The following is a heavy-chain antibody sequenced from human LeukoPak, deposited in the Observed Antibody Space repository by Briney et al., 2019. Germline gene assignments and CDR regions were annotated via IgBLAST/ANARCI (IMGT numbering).Heavy chain of an antibody. D-gene: IGHD3-22*01. CDR3: ARVLLSYYYDSSGYYIDY. Sequence: GGSLRLSCAASGFTFSSNWMHWVRQAPGEGLVWVSRINEDGSTTNYADSVKGRSTIFRDNAKNTLYLQMNSLRAEDTAVYYCARVLLSYYYDSSGYYIDYWGQGTLVTVSS. CDR1: GFTFSSNW. V-gene: IGHV3-74*01. CDR2: INEDGSTT. J-gene: IGHJ4*02.